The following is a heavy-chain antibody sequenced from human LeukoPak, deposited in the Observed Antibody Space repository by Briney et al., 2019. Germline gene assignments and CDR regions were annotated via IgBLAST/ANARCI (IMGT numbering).Heavy chain of an antibody. Sequence: GGSLRLSCAASGFTFSSYWMSWVRQAPGKGLEWVGFIRSKAYGGTTEYAASVKGRFTISRDDSKSIAYLQMNSLKTEDTAVYYCTRFRPPRLVTRYWGQGTLVTVSS. D-gene: IGHD4-23*01. CDR1: GFTFSSYW. J-gene: IGHJ4*02. CDR2: IRSKAYGGTT. V-gene: IGHV3-49*04. CDR3: TRFRPPRLVTRY.